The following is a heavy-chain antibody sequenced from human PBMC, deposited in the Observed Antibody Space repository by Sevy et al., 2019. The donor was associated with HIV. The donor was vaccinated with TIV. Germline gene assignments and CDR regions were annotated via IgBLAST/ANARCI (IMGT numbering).Heavy chain of an antibody. CDR1: GLTFSTYS. CDR3: ASPLPFYYGSGTEEFDH. CDR2: IRSSSSTI. Sequence: AGSLRLSCAASGLTFSTYSMNWVRQAPGKGLEWVSYIRSSSSTIYYADSVKGRFTISRDNAKNSLYLQMNSLRAEDTAVYYCASPLPFYYGSGTEEFDHWGRGTLVTVSS. J-gene: IGHJ4*02. V-gene: IGHV3-48*01. D-gene: IGHD3-10*01.